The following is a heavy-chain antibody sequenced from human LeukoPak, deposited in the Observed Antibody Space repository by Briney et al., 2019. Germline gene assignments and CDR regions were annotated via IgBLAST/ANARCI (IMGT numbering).Heavy chain of an antibody. J-gene: IGHJ6*03. CDR1: GFTFSSYG. CDR2: ISGSGGST. CDR3: AKDYGDYDDYYYMDV. D-gene: IGHD4-17*01. Sequence: PGGSLRLSCAASGFTFSSYGMSWVRQAPGKGLEWVSAISGSGGSTYYADSVKGRFTISRDNSKNTLYLQMNSLRAEGTAVYYCAKDYGDYDDYYYMDVWGKGTTVTVSS. V-gene: IGHV3-23*01.